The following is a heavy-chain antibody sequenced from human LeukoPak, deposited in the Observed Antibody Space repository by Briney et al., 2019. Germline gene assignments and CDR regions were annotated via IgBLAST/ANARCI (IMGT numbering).Heavy chain of an antibody. J-gene: IGHJ4*02. CDR1: RYTFTGYY. CDR3: ATDSRTYYYGSGSYPLNYFDY. CDR2: INPNSGGT. V-gene: IGHV1-2*06. D-gene: IGHD3-10*01. Sequence: ASVKVSCKASRYTFTGYYMHWVRQAPGQGLEWMGRINPNSGGTNYAQKFQGRVTMTRDTSISTAYMELSRLRSDDTAVYYCATDSRTYYYGSGSYPLNYFDYWGQGTLVTVSS.